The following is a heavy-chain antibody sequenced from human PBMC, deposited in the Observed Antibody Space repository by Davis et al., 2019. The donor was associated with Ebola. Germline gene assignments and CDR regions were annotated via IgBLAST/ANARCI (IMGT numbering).Heavy chain of an antibody. CDR3: ARVVLAGRGNYDWFDP. Sequence: MPSETLSPPCPLLGGSTSSYYWSWIRQLPGKGLEWLGYIYYSGSTNYNPSLKSRVTISVDTSKNQFSLKLSSVTAADTAVYYCARVVLAGRGNYDWFDPWGQGTLVTVSS. D-gene: IGHD6-19*01. CDR2: IYYSGST. J-gene: IGHJ5*02. V-gene: IGHV4-59*01. CDR1: GGSTSSYY.